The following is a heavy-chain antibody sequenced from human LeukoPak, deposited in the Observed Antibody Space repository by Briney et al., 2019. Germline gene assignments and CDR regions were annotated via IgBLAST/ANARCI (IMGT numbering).Heavy chain of an antibody. CDR2: ISSSGSTI. D-gene: IGHD6-19*01. J-gene: IGHJ4*02. CDR3: ARAGQAVADYYFDY. V-gene: IGHV3-48*03. CDR1: GFTFSSYE. Sequence: AGGSLRLSCAASGFTFSSYEMNWVRQAPGKGLEWVSYISSSGSTIYYADSVKGRFTISRDNAKNSLYLQMNSLRAEDTAVYYCARAGQAVADYYFDYWGQGTLVTVSS.